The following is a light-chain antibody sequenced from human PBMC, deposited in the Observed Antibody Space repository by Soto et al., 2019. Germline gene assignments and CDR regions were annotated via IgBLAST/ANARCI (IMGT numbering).Light chain of an antibody. V-gene: IGKV1-5*01. J-gene: IGKJ2*01. CDR2: DAS. Sequence: DIHMTQSPSTLSAFVGDTVTITCRASQSISHWLAWYQQRPGRAPKLLIYDASSLESGVPSRFSGSGSGTEFTLTISSLQPDDFETYYCQQYSAYPYTFGQGTKLEIK. CDR3: QQYSAYPYT. CDR1: QSISHW.